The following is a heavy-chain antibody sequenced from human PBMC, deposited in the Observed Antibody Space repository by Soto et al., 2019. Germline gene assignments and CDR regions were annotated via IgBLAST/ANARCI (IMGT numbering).Heavy chain of an antibody. V-gene: IGHV4-59*01. CDR1: GGSISSYY. CDR2: IYYSGST. D-gene: IGHD3-16*02. Sequence: SETLSLTCTVSGGSISSYYWSWIRQPPGKGLEWIGYIYYSGSTNYNPSLKSRVTISVDTSKNQFSLKLSSVTAADTAVYYCARDKGGITFGGVIVIRDDDAFDIWGQGTMVT. CDR3: ARDKGGITFGGVIVIRDDDAFDI. J-gene: IGHJ3*02.